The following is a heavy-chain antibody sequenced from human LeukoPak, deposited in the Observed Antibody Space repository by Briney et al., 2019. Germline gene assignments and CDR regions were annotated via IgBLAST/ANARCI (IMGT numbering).Heavy chain of an antibody. D-gene: IGHD5-12*01. CDR2: IKQDGSEK. Sequence: GRFLRLSCAASGFSFSSYAMHWVRQAPGKGLEWVANIKQDGSEKYYVDSVKGRFTISRDNAKNSLYLQMNSLRAEDTAVYYCASHIVATNWGQGTLVTVSS. CDR1: GFSFSSYA. J-gene: IGHJ4*02. CDR3: ASHIVATN. V-gene: IGHV3-7*01.